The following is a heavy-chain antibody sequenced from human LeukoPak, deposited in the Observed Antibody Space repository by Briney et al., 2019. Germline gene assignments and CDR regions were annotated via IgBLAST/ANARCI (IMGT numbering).Heavy chain of an antibody. CDR1: GYTFTGYY. CDR2: INPNSGGT. CDR3: ARFYYYYYGMDV. V-gene: IGHV1-2*02. Sequence: ASVKVPCKASGYTFTGYYMHWVRQAPGQGLEWMGWINPNSGGTNYAQKFQGRVTMTRDTSISTAYMELSRLRSDDTAVYYCARFYYYYYGMDVWGQGTTVTVSS. J-gene: IGHJ6*02.